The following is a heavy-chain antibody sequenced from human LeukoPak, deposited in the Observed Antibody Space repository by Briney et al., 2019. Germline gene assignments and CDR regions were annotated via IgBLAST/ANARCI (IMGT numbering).Heavy chain of an antibody. D-gene: IGHD5-24*01. J-gene: IGHJ2*01. CDR3: ARTPRKVEMATISWYFDL. CDR2: IYYSGST. CDR1: GGSISSSSYY. V-gene: IGHV4-39*07. Sequence: SETLSLTCTVSGGSISSSSYYWGWIRQPPGKGLEWIGSIYYSGSTYYNPSLKSRVTISVDTSKNQFSLKLSSVTAADTAVYYCARTPRKVEMATISWYFDLWGRGTLVTVSS.